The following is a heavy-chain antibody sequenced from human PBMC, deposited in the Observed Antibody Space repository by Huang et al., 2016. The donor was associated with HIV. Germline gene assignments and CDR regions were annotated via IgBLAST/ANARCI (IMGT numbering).Heavy chain of an antibody. D-gene: IGHD6-13*01. CDR1: GGSFSGYF. CDR3: ARRYNSRYDY. Sequence: QVQLQQWGAGLLKTSETLSLTCAVYGGSFSGYFWSWVRQPPGKGLEWVGEINHSGHINYNPSLLSRVNMSIDTSKKQFSLHLSSLSTADTAVYYCARRYNSRYDYWGRGSPDTVPS. CDR2: INHSGHI. V-gene: IGHV4-34*02. J-gene: IGHJ4*02.